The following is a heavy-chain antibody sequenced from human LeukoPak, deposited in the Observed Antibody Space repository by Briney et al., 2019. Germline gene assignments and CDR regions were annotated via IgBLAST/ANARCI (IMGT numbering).Heavy chain of an antibody. CDR3: AKDAMIVVVTGAFDT. CDR1: GFTFDDYA. Sequence: GGSLRLSCAASGFTFDDYAMHWVRQAPGKGLEWVSGISWNSGSIGYADSVKGRFTISRDNAKNSLYLQMNSLRAEDTALYYCAKDAMIVVVTGAFDTWGQGTMVTVSS. V-gene: IGHV3-9*01. J-gene: IGHJ3*02. CDR2: ISWNSGSI. D-gene: IGHD3-22*01.